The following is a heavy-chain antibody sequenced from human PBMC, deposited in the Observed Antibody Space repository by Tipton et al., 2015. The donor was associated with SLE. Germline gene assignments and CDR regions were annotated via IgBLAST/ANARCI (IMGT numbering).Heavy chain of an antibody. CDR1: GFTFSSYA. V-gene: IGHV3-7*01. CDR2: IKQDGSDT. CDR3: ARSHVDYGDNYVDF. J-gene: IGHJ4*02. Sequence: SLRLSCVASGFTFSSYAMYWVRQAPGKGLEWVANIKQDGSDTYYVDSVKGRYTISRDNSKNSLYLQMDSLRAEDTALYYCARSHVDYGDNYVDFWGQGTLVTVSS. D-gene: IGHD4-17*01.